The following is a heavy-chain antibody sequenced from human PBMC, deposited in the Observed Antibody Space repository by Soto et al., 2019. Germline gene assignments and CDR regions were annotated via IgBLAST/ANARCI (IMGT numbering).Heavy chain of an antibody. J-gene: IGHJ4*02. CDR2: ISRDGSNK. D-gene: IGHD3-10*01. Sequence: PGGSLSLSCAASGFTFSRYAIHWVRPAPGKGLEWVAVISRDGSNKYYEDSVKGRFTISRDNSKNTLYLQMNSLRDEDTAVYYCARSRNSAVADSIDHWGQGTQVTVSS. CDR1: GFTFSRYA. V-gene: IGHV3-30*04. CDR3: ARSRNSAVADSIDH.